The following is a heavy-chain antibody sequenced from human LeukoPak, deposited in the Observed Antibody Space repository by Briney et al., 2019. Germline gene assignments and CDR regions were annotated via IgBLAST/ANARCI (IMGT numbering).Heavy chain of an antibody. CDR2: IYYSGST. D-gene: IGHD4-17*01. V-gene: IGHV4-59*01. CDR1: GDSISSYY. CDR3: ARDRQATTAYDAFDI. J-gene: IGHJ3*02. Sequence: SETLSLTCTVSGDSISSYYWSWIRQPPGKGLEWIGYIYYSGSTKDNPSLKSRVTISVDTSKNQFSLKLSSVTAADTAVYYCARDRQATTAYDAFDIWGRGTMVTVSS.